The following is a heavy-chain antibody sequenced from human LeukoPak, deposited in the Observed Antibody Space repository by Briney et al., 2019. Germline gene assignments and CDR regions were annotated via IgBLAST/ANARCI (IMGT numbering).Heavy chain of an antibody. CDR3: ARGWNAIDY. J-gene: IGHJ4*02. CDR1: GGSISSFF. CDR2: VQTSGST. Sequence: PSETLSLTCGVSGGSISSFFWSWIRQPAGKGLEWIGRVQTSGSTNYNPSLKSRVTVSVDTSQNIFSLKINSVTAADTAVYYCARGWNAIDYWGQGTLVAVSS. D-gene: IGHD1-1*01. V-gene: IGHV4-4*07.